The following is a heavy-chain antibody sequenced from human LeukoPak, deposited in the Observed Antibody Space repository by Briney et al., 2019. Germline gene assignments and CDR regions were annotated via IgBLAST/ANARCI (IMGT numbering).Heavy chain of an antibody. D-gene: IGHD6-13*01. J-gene: IGHJ2*01. V-gene: IGHV3-13*01. CDR3: ARAAYSSTWYSRYFDL. Sequence: PGGSLRLSCAASGFTFRSYDMHWVRQATGKGLEWVSGIGTAGEIYYPGSVKGRFTISRENAKNSLYLQMNSLRAGDTAAYYCARAAYSSTWYSRYFDLWGRGTLVTVSS. CDR2: IGTAGEI. CDR1: GFTFRSYD.